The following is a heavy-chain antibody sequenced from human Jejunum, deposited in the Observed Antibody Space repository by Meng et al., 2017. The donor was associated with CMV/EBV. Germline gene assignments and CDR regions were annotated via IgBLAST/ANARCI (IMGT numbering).Heavy chain of an antibody. V-gene: IGHV3-72*01. CDR3: VRSDSSGYLAY. J-gene: IGHJ4*02. D-gene: IGHD3-22*01. CDR2: SRNKANSYTT. Sequence: SGFTLSYHYMDWVRQAPGKGLGWVGRSRNKANSYTTDYAASVKGRFTVSRDDSKKSLYLQMNNLETEDTAVYYCVRSDSSGYLAYWGQGTLVTVSS. CDR1: GFTLSYHY.